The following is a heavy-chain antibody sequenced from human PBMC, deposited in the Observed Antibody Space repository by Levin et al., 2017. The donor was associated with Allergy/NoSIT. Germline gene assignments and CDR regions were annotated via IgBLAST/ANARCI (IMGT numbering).Heavy chain of an antibody. J-gene: IGHJ4*02. Sequence: GESLKISCKASGYTFTSYGISWVRQAPGQGLEWMGWISAYNGNTNYAQKLQGRVTMTTDTSTSTAYMELRSLRSDDTAVYYCAREFISSRYFDYWGQGTLVTVSS. CDR1: GYTFTSYG. V-gene: IGHV1-18*01. CDR2: ISAYNGNT. CDR3: AREFISSRYFDY. D-gene: IGHD3-22*01.